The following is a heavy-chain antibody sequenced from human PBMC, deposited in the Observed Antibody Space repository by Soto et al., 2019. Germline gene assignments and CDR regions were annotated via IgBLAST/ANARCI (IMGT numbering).Heavy chain of an antibody. CDR1: GFTFSSYA. CDR2: ISYDGSNK. D-gene: IGHD2-2*01. J-gene: IGHJ6*02. V-gene: IGHV3-30-3*01. CDR3: ARDPTVVPAAKGYYYDGMDV. Sequence: QVQLVESEGGVVQPGRSLRLSCAASGFTFSSYAMHWVRQAPGKGLEWVAVISYDGSNKYYADSVKGRFTISRDNSKNTLYLQMNSLRAEDTAVYYCARDPTVVPAAKGYYYDGMDVWGQGTTGTVSS.